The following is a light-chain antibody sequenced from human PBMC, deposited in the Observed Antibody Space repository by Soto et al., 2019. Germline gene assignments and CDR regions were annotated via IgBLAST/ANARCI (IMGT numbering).Light chain of an antibody. CDR2: DVS. J-gene: IGLJ2*01. CDR3: CSDSSSSLVV. Sequence: QSALTQPASVSGSPGQSITISCTGTSSDVGGYNYVSWYQQHPGKAPKLMIYDVSNRPSGVSNRFSGSKSGNTASLTISGLHAEDEADYYCCSDSSSSLVVFCGGTKLTVL. CDR1: SSDVGGYNY. V-gene: IGLV2-14*01.